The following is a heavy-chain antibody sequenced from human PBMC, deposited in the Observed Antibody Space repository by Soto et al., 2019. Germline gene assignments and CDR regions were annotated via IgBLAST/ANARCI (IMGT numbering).Heavy chain of an antibody. V-gene: IGHV4-34*01. CDR2: INHRGST. J-gene: IGHJ4*02. D-gene: IGHD2-8*02. CDR1: GGSFSGYY. CDR3: ARDLSVKVAAGGDSPDKYCFDL. Sequence: SETLSPTCAVYGGSFSGYYWTWIRQHPEKGLERIGEINHRGSTNQNPSLKSRVSISLDMSKHQISLELKTVTAADTGVCYSARDLSVKVAAGGDSPDKYCFDLWRLGTLVTVSS.